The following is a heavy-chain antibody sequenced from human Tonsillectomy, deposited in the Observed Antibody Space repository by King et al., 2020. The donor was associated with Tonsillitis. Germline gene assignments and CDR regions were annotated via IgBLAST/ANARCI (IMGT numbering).Heavy chain of an antibody. V-gene: IGHV4-34*01. CDR1: GGSFSGYY. CDR3: SRGASDFYYYYMDV. CDR2: INHSGST. D-gene: IGHD3-3*01. J-gene: IGHJ6*03. Sequence: VQLQQWGAGLLKPSETLSLTCAVYGGSFSGYYWNWIRQPPGKGLEWIGEINHSGSTNYNPSLKSRVTISVETSKNQFSLRLSSVTAADTAVYYCSRGASDFYYYYMDVWGEGTTVTVSS.